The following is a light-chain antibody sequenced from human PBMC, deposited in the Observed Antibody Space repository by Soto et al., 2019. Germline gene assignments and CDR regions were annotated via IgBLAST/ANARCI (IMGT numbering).Light chain of an antibody. CDR3: LSFDSSLSVV. J-gene: IGLJ2*01. V-gene: IGLV1-40*01. CDR1: SSNIGAGYD. CDR2: GNT. Sequence: QSVLTQSPSVSGAPGQRVTISCTGSSSNIGAGYDVHWYQQLPGRAPKLLIYGNTNRPSGVPDRFSGSKSGTSASLAITGLQAEDEADYYCLSFDSSLSVVFGGGTQVTVL.